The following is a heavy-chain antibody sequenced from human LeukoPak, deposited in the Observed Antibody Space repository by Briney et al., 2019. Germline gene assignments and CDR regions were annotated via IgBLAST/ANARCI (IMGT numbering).Heavy chain of an antibody. CDR1: GFTFSSYR. CDR2: ISSSSSYI. Sequence: PGGSLRLSCAASGFTFSSYRMNWVHQAPGKGLEWVSSISSSSSYIYYADSVKGRFTISRDNAKNSLYLQMNSLRAEDTAVYYCARDPYDSSGYWTLDYWGQGTLVTVSS. CDR3: ARDPYDSSGYWTLDY. J-gene: IGHJ4*02. V-gene: IGHV3-21*04. D-gene: IGHD3-22*01.